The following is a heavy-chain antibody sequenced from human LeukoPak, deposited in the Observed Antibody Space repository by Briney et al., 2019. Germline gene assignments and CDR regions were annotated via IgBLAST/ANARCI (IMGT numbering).Heavy chain of an antibody. D-gene: IGHD3-22*01. CDR2: ISYSGST. J-gene: IGHJ6*03. V-gene: IGHV4-59*01. CDR3: TRGSIAYYYMDV. CDR1: GGSISNYY. Sequence: SETLSLTCTVYGGSISNYYWSWIRQTPGKGLEWIAYISYSGSTKYNPSLKSRVTISVDTSKNQFSLGLTSVTAADTAVYYCTRGSIAYYYMDVWGKGTTVTISS.